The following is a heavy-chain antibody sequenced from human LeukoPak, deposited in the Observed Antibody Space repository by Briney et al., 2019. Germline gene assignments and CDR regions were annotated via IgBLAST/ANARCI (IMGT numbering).Heavy chain of an antibody. CDR2: ISAYNGNT. CDR1: GYTFTSYG. CDR3: ARAPPSHYYDSSGYAPGDAFDI. D-gene: IGHD3-22*01. J-gene: IGHJ3*02. V-gene: IGHV1-18*01. Sequence: ASVNVSCKASGYTFTSYGISWVRQAPGQGLEWMGWISAYNGNTNYAQKLQGRVTMTTDTSTSTAYMELRSLRSDDTAVYYCARAPPSHYYDSSGYAPGDAFDIWGQGTMVTASS.